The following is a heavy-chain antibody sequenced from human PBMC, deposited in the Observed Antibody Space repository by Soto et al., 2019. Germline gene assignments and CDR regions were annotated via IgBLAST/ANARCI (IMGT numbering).Heavy chain of an antibody. D-gene: IGHD5-18*01. V-gene: IGHV3-23*01. Sequence: GGSLRLSCAASGFTFSSYAMSWVRQAPGKGLEWVSAISGSGGSTYYADSVKGRFTISRDNSKNTLYLQMNSLRAEDTAVYYWAKDKLRQLGPRYFFDYWGQGSLVPVSS. CDR3: AKDKLRQLGPRYFFDY. J-gene: IGHJ4*02. CDR1: GFTFSSYA. CDR2: ISGSGGST.